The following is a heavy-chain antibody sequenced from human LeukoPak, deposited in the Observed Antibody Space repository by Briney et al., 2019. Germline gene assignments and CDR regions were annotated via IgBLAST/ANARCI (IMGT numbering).Heavy chain of an antibody. CDR2: ISSSSRYT. V-gene: IGHV3-11*06. CDR1: GFTFRDYY. Sequence: AGRCLRLSCAASGFTFRDYYMSWIPQAPGKGLEWGSYISSSSRYTNSADSAKGRFTISRDNAKHSLYIQVKTLRVEETAVYYCTRDYTYYYGSGSLCDYWGQGTLVTVSS. CDR3: TRDYTYYYGSGSLCDY. J-gene: IGHJ4*02. D-gene: IGHD3-10*01.